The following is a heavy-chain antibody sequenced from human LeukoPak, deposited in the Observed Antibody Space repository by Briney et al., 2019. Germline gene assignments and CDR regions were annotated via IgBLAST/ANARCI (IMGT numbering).Heavy chain of an antibody. Sequence: ASVKVSCKASGYTFTGYYMHWVRQAPGQGLEWMGRINPNSGGTNYAQKFQGRVTMTRDESTSTAYMELSSLRSEDTAVYYCARGVGYSSGWYEDYYFDYWGQGTLVTVSS. V-gene: IGHV1-2*06. D-gene: IGHD6-19*01. CDR2: INPNSGGT. CDR3: ARGVGYSSGWYEDYYFDY. J-gene: IGHJ4*02. CDR1: GYTFTGYY.